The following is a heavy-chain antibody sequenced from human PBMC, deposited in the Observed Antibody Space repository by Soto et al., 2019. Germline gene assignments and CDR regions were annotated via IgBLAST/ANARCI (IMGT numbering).Heavy chain of an antibody. Sequence: SETLSLTCTVSGGSVSSGHHYWSWIRQPPGKGLEWIGYFYYSGSTNYNPSLKSRVTISLDTSKNQFSLRLSSVTAADTAVYYCARGSYYESRGTSAVYYQDWGQGTLVTVSS. D-gene: IGHD3-22*01. CDR2: FYYSGST. CDR3: ARGSYYESRGTSAVYYQD. CDR1: GGSVSSGHHY. V-gene: IGHV4-61*01. J-gene: IGHJ1*01.